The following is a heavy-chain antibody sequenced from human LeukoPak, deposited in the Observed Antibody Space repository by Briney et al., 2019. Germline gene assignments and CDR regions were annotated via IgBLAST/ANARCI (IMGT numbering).Heavy chain of an antibody. CDR3: ARGGPSILVVVAAQYDAFDI. D-gene: IGHD2-15*01. CDR2: IIPILGTA. Sequence: SVKVSCKASGGTFSSYAISWVRQAPGQGLEWMGGIIPILGTANHAQKFQGRVTITADESTSTAYMELSSLRSEDTAVYYCARGGPSILVVVAAQYDAFDIWGQGTMVTVSS. CDR1: GGTFSSYA. V-gene: IGHV1-69*13. J-gene: IGHJ3*02.